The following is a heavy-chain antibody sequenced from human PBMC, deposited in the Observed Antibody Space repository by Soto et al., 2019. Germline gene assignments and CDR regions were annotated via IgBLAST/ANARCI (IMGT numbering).Heavy chain of an antibody. CDR1: GFTFSSYA. J-gene: IGHJ5*02. Sequence: GGSLRLSCVASGFTFSSYAMNWVRQAPGKGLEWISVISNSGHSAYYADSVKGRFTISRDNSKNTLYLQIKSLRAEGTAAYYCAKGGPTFVNYFGPWGQGTLVTVSS. D-gene: IGHD5-12*01. CDR2: ISNSGHSA. CDR3: AKGGPTFVNYFGP. V-gene: IGHV3-23*01.